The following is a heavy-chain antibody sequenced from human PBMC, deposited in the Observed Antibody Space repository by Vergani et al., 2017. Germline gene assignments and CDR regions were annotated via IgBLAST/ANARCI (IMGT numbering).Heavy chain of an antibody. CDR3: AYSSSWYEDYYYYYGMDV. J-gene: IGHJ6*02. D-gene: IGHD6-13*01. V-gene: IGHV4-61*02. CDR1: GGSISSGSYY. CDR2: IYTSGST. Sequence: QVQLPESGPGLVKPSQTLSLTCTVSGGSISSGSYYWSWIRQPAGKGLEWIGRIYTSGSTNYNPSLKSRVTISVDTSKNQFSLKLSSVTAADTAVYYCAYSSSWYEDYYYYYGMDVWGQGTTVTVSS.